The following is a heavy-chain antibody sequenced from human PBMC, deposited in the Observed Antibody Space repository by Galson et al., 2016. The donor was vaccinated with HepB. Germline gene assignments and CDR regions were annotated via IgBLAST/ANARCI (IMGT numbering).Heavy chain of an antibody. CDR1: GGTFSSYA. V-gene: IGHV1-69*06. CDR2: IIPIFGTA. D-gene: IGHD2/OR15-2a*01. CDR3: ARGKGFLSYYGMDV. Sequence: SVKVSCKASGGTFSSYAISWVRQAPGQGLEWMGGIIPIFGTADYAQKFQGRVTITADTSTSTAYMELSSLRSEDTAVYYCARGKGFLSYYGMDVWGQGTTVIVSS. J-gene: IGHJ6*02.